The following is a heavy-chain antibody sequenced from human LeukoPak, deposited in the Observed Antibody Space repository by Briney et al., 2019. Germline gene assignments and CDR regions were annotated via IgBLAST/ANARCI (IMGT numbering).Heavy chain of an antibody. CDR2: INHSGST. Sequence: PSETLSLTCAVYGGSFSGYYWSWIRLPPGKGLEWIGEINHSGSTNYNPSLKSRVTISVDTSKNQFSLKLSSVTAADTAVYYCARIYDVLTGYLDYWGQGTLVTVSS. V-gene: IGHV4-34*01. CDR3: ARIYDVLTGYLDY. J-gene: IGHJ4*02. D-gene: IGHD3-9*01. CDR1: GGSFSGYY.